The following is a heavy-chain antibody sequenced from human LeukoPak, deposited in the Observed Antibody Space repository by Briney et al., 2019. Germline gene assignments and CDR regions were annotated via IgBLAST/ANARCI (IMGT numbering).Heavy chain of an antibody. Sequence: GGSLRLSCAASGCIFSNYWMSWVRQAPGKGLEWVANIKQDGSEKYYVDSVKGRFTISRDNAMKSLYLQMNSLRAEDTAMYYCAHYYDARGALQFDPWGQGTLVTVSS. V-gene: IGHV3-7*01. D-gene: IGHD3-22*01. J-gene: IGHJ5*02. CDR2: IKQDGSEK. CDR3: AHYYDARGALQFDP. CDR1: GCIFSNYW.